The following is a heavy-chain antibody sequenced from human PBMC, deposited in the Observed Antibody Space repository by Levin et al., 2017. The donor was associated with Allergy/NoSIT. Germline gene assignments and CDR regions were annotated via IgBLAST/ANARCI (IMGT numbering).Heavy chain of an antibody. CDR3: AREGSSGWFGYYYYGMDV. D-gene: IGHD6-19*01. V-gene: IGHV4-34*01. CDR1: GGSFSGYY. J-gene: IGHJ6*02. CDR2: INHSGST. Sequence: GSLRLSCAVYGGSFSGYYWSWIRQPPGKGLEWIGEINHSGSTNYNPSLKSRVTISVDTSKNQFSLKLSSVTAADTAVYYCAREGSSGWFGYYYYGMDVWGQGTTVTVSS.